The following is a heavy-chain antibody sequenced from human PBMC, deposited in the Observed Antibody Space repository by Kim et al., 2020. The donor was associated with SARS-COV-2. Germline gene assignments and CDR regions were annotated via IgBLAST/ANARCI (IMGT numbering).Heavy chain of an antibody. CDR1: GFTFSSYA. CDR2: ISYDGSNK. CDR3: ARDRSGSYFDY. D-gene: IGHD1-26*01. Sequence: GGSLRLSCAASGFTFSSYAMHWVRQAPGKGLEWVAVISYDGSNKYYADSVKGRFTISRDNSKYTLYLQMNSLRAEDTAVYYCARDRSGSYFDYWGQGTLVTVSS. J-gene: IGHJ4*02. V-gene: IGHV3-30-3*01.